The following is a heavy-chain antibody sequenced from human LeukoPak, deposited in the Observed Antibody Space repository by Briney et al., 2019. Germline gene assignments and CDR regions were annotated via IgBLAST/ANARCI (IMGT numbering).Heavy chain of an antibody. D-gene: IGHD3-3*01. V-gene: IGHV1-2*02. CDR3: ARGVYDFWSGYYTGEYFDY. CDR1: GYTFTGYY. Sequence: ASVKVSXKASGYTFTGYYMHWVRQAPGQGLEWMGWIYPNSGGTNYAQKFQGRVTMTRDTSISTAYMELSRLRSDDTAVYYCARGVYDFWSGYYTGEYFDYWGQGTLVTVSS. CDR2: IYPNSGGT. J-gene: IGHJ4*02.